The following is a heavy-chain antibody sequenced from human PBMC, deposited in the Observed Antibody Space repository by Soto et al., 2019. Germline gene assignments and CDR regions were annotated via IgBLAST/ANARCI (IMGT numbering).Heavy chain of an antibody. Sequence: GRSQRLCYAASGFNFRNYGMRLVRPAPGKGLEWVAVIWYDGSNKYYADSVKGRFTISRDNSKNTLYLQMNSLRAEDTAVYYCARHTTIYYGMDIWGKGTTVTLSS. CDR1: GFNFRNYG. V-gene: IGHV3-33*01. CDR3: ARHTTIYYGMDI. CDR2: IWYDGSNK. J-gene: IGHJ6*04.